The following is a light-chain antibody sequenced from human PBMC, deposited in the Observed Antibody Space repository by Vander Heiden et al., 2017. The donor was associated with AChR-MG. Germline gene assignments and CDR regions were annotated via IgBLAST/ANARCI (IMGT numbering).Light chain of an antibody. Sequence: DSVMTQSPDALAGSLGETATMNCKSSQSVLYSPNNKNYLAWYQQKPGQPPKLLIYWASTRESGVPDRFSGSGSGTDFTLTISSLQAEDVAVYYCQQYYSAPWTFGQGTKVEIK. V-gene: IGKV4-1*01. CDR1: QSVLYSPNNKNY. CDR3: QQYYSAPWT. J-gene: IGKJ1*01. CDR2: WAS.